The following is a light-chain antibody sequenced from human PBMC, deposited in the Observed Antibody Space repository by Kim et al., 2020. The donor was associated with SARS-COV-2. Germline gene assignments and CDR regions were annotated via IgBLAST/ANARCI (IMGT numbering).Light chain of an antibody. V-gene: IGLV3-19*01. CDR3: NSRDSIDNVV. J-gene: IGLJ2*01. CDR2: GKN. CDR1: SLRSYY. Sequence: SSELTQDPAVSVALGQTVSITCQGDSLRSYYATWYQQKPGQAPILVIYGKNNRPSGIPDRFSGSSSGNTASLTITGTQAGDEADYYCNSRDSIDNVVFGG.